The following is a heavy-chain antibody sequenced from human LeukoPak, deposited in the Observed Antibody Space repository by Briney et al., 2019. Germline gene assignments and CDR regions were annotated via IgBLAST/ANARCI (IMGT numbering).Heavy chain of an antibody. J-gene: IGHJ6*02. CDR2: ISSSGSTI. CDR3: ARNQGAYSSGWKHYYYYGMDV. D-gene: IGHD6-19*01. CDR1: GFTFSDYY. Sequence: GGSLRLSCAASGFTFSDYYMSWIRQAPAKGLEWVSYISSSGSTIYYADSVKGRFTISRDNAKNSLYLQMNSLRAEDTAVYYCARNQGAYSSGWKHYYYYGMDVWGQGTTVTVSS. V-gene: IGHV3-11*01.